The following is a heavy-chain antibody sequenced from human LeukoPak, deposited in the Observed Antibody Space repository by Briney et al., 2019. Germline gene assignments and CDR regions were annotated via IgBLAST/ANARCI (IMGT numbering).Heavy chain of an antibody. CDR1: GGSISSYY. J-gene: IGHJ4*02. CDR3: ARATPWLLPGY. V-gene: IGHV4-59*01. D-gene: IGHD3-22*01. Sequence: SETLSLTCTVSGGSISSYYWSWVRQPPGKGLEWIGHIYDTGNTNYNPSLESRVTISVDTSKSQFSLRLTSVTAADTAVYSCARATPWLLPGYWGQGTLVTVSS. CDR2: IYDTGNT.